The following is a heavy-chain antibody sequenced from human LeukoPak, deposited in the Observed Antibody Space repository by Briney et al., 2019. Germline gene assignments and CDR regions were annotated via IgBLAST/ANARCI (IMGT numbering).Heavy chain of an antibody. D-gene: IGHD6-6*01. CDR3: ATFLGNPRVPPTESSSSDGDAFDI. CDR2: XXPEXGET. J-gene: IGHJ3*02. V-gene: IGHV1-24*01. Sequence: RQAXGKGLXXXXXXXPEXGETIYAQKFQGRVTMTEDTSTDTAYMELSSLRSEDTAVYYCATFLGNPRVPPTESSSSDGDAFDIWGQGTMVTVSS.